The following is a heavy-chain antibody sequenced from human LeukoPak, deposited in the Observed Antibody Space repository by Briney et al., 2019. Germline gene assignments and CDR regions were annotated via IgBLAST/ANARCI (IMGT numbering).Heavy chain of an antibody. J-gene: IGHJ5*02. CDR1: GFTFSSYA. Sequence: LRLSCAASGFTFSSYAMSWIRQPPGKGLEWIGYIYYSGSTYYNPSLKSRVTISVDTSKNQFSLKLSSVTAADTAVYYYAREERIQLWKNWFDPWGQGTLVTVSS. V-gene: IGHV4-30-4*08. CDR2: IYYSGST. D-gene: IGHD5-18*01. CDR3: AREERIQLWKNWFDP.